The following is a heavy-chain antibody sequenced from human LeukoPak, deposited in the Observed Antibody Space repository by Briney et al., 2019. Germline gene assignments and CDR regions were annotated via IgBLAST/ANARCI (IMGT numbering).Heavy chain of an antibody. CDR1: GGSISISTYY. Sequence: PSETLSVTCTVSGGSISISTYYWGWIRQPPGKGLEWIGNIYNSGSTYYNPSLKSRVTISVDTSKQQFSLRLSSVIAADAAGYYCARLGTWYDSSGCSIGWFDPWGQGTLVTVSS. V-gene: IGHV4-39*01. CDR2: IYNSGST. D-gene: IGHD3-22*01. CDR3: ARLGTWYDSSGCSIGWFDP. J-gene: IGHJ5*02.